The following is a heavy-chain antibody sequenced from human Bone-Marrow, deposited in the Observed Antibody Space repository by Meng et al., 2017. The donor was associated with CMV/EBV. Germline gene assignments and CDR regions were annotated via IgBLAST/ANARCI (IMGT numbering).Heavy chain of an antibody. D-gene: IGHD2-15*01. CDR3: AKSDIVLVPAAVDS. V-gene: IGHV3-23*03. CDR1: GFTFKDYA. J-gene: IGHJ4*02. CDR2: IYRGGETT. Sequence: GESLKISCVASGFTFKDYAMSWVRQAPGKGLEWVSGIYRGGETTYYADSVQGRFTVSRDDSKSTLSLQMNSLRVEDSAVYYCAKSDIVLVPAAVDSWGQGALVTVSS.